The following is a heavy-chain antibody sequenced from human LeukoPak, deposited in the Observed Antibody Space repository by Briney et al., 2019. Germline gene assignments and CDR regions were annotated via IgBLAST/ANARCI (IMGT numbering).Heavy chain of an antibody. CDR3: ARWDTYRRSLMDV. D-gene: IGHD5-18*01. Sequence: SETLSLTCTVSGGSISSGIYYWSWIRQPAGKGLEWIGRIYTSGSTNYNPSLKSRVTISVDTSKNQFSLKLSSVTAADTAVYCCARWDTYRRSLMDVWGKGTPVTVSS. J-gene: IGHJ6*03. V-gene: IGHV4-61*02. CDR1: GGSISSGIYY. CDR2: IYTSGST.